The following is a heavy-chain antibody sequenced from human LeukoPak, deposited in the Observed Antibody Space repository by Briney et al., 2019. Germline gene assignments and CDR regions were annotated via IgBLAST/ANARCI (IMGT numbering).Heavy chain of an antibody. CDR3: ARRTTYDIDASDI. CDR1: GGSIISGRYY. D-gene: IGHD3-9*01. V-gene: IGHV4-30-4*01. J-gene: IGHJ3*02. Sequence: SETLSLTCTVSGGSIISGRYYWSWIRQPPGKGLEWIGYIYYSGTTYHNPPLKSRLTISVDTSKNQFSLKLSSVTAADTAVYYCARRTTYDIDASDIWGQGTMVTVSS. CDR2: IYYSGTT.